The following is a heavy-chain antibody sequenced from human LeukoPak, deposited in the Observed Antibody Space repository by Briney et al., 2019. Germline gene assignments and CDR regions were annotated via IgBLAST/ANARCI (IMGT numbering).Heavy chain of an antibody. D-gene: IGHD5-12*01. CDR3: ARDVATIYDY. CDR1: GFTFSTYA. Sequence: PGGSLRLSCAASGFTFSTYAMHWVRQAPGKGLEWVAVISYDGSNKYYADSVKGRFTISRDNSKNTLYLQMNSLRAEDTAVYYCARDVATIYDYWGQGTLVTVSS. V-gene: IGHV3-30*04. CDR2: ISYDGSNK. J-gene: IGHJ4*02.